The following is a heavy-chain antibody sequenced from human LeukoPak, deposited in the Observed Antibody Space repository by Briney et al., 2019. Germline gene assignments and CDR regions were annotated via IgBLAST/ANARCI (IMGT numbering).Heavy chain of an antibody. CDR2: ISYDGSNK. V-gene: IGHV3-30*18. Sequence: PGGSLRLSCVASGFSFSTYSMHWVRQAPGKGLEWVAVISYDGSNKYYADSVKGRFTISRDNSKNTLYLQMNSLRAEDTAVYYCAKSSYAGSYSSHFDYWGQGTLVTVSS. J-gene: IGHJ4*02. CDR1: GFSFSTYS. D-gene: IGHD3-10*01. CDR3: AKSSYAGSYSSHFDY.